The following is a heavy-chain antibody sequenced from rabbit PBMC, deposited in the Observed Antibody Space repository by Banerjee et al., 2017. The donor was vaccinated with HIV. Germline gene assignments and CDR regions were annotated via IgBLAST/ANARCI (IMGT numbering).Heavy chain of an antibody. Sequence: QEPPGGSGGGLVQPGGSLKLSCIASGFDFSSYGVSWVRQAPGKGLEWIGYIDPIFGNTYYASWVNGRFTLFRENNQNTVSLQMTSLTAADTAAYFCAREGADSSGYTYCFNLWGPGTLVTVS. CDR3: AREGADSSGYTYCFNL. CDR2: IDPIFGNT. V-gene: IGHV1S47*01. CDR1: GFDFSSYG. J-gene: IGHJ4*01. D-gene: IGHD1-1*01.